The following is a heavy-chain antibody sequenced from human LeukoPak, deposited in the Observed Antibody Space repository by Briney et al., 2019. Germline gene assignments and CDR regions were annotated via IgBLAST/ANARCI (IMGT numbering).Heavy chain of an antibody. CDR3: ARGGVDVAAADHNWFDP. CDR1: GGSLSGYY. CDR2: INHSGST. V-gene: IGHV4-34*01. Sequence: SETLSLTCAVYGGSLSGYYWSWIRQPPGKGLEWIGEINHSGSTNYNPSLKSRVTISVDTSKNQFSLKLSSVTAADTAVYYCARGGVDVAAADHNWFDPWGQGTLVTVSS. J-gene: IGHJ5*02. D-gene: IGHD6-13*01.